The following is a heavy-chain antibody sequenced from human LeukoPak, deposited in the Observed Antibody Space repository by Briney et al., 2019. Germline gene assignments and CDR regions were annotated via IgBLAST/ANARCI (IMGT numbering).Heavy chain of an antibody. D-gene: IGHD6-19*01. CDR2: ISSSGSTI. J-gene: IGHJ4*02. Sequence: GGSLRLSCAASGFTFSNAWMSWIRQAPGKGLEWVSYISSSGSTIYYADSVKGRFTISRDNAKNSLYLQMNSLRAEDTAVYYCARDSSGWHEDYWGQGTLVTVSS. V-gene: IGHV3-11*01. CDR3: ARDSSGWHEDY. CDR1: GFTFSNAW.